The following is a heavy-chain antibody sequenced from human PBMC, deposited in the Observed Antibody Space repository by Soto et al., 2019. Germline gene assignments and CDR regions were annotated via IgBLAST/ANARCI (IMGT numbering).Heavy chain of an antibody. D-gene: IGHD3-9*01. Sequence: PSETLSLTCTVSGGSISSSSYYWGWIRQPPGKGLEWIGSIYYSGSTYYNPSLKSRVTISVDTSKNQFSLKLSSVTAADTAVYYCARHVEAPYYDILTGYPFGALDYWGQGTLVTVSS. J-gene: IGHJ4*02. CDR1: GGSISSSSYY. V-gene: IGHV4-39*01. CDR3: ARHVEAPYYDILTGYPFGALDY. CDR2: IYYSGST.